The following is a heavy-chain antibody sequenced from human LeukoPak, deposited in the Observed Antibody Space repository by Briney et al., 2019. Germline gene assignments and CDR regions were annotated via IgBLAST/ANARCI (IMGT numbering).Heavy chain of an antibody. D-gene: IGHD6-19*01. CDR1: GFPFSVYE. CDR2: IGSSGSTI. CDR3: ALLAVASDFDY. J-gene: IGHJ4*01. Sequence: GGSLRLSCAVSGFPFSVYEMNWVRQAPGKGLEWVSNIGSSGSTIYYADSVKGRFSISRDNAKSSLYLQMNSLRVEDTAVYYCALLAVASDFDYWGHGALVTVSS. V-gene: IGHV3-48*03.